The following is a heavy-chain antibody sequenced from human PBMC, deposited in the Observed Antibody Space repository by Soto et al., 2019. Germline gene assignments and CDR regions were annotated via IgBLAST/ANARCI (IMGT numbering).Heavy chain of an antibody. CDR2: ISGRGGST. D-gene: IGHD5-18*01. Sequence: GGSLRLSCAASGFTFSSYAMSWVRQAPGKGLEWVSDISGRGGSTYYADSVKGRFTISRDNSKNTVYLQMNSLRAEDTAVYYCAKDRAMVPGPFDYWGQGTPVTVS. CDR3: AKDRAMVPGPFDY. J-gene: IGHJ4*02. V-gene: IGHV3-23*01. CDR1: GFTFSSYA.